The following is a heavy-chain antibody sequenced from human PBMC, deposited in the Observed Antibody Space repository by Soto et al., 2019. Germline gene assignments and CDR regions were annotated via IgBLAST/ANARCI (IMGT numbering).Heavy chain of an antibody. CDR1: GFTVSSNY. V-gene: IGHV3-53*01. D-gene: IGHD1-1*01. CDR3: ASQTGTTSYYYYGMDV. J-gene: IGHJ6*02. Sequence: EVQLVESGGGLIQPGGSLRLSCAASGFTVSSNYMSWVRQAPGKGLEWVSVIYSGGSTYYADSVKGRFTISRDNSKNTQYLQRNSLRAEDTAVYYCASQTGTTSYYYYGMDVWGQGTTVTVSS. CDR2: IYSGGST.